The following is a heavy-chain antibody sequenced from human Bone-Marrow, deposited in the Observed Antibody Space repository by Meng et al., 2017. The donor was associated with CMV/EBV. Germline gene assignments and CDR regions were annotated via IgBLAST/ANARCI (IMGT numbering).Heavy chain of an antibody. V-gene: IGHV1-46*01. D-gene: IGHD6-19*01. Sequence: QVQVVQVGAEVKKPGASVKVSCKASGYTFTSYYMHWVRQAPGQGLEWMGIINPSGGSTSYAQKFQGRVTMTRDTSTSTVYMELSSMRSEDTAVYYCARVGSSGWYKYWGQGTLVTVSS. CDR2: INPSGGST. CDR3: ARVGSSGWYKY. J-gene: IGHJ4*02. CDR1: GYTFTSYY.